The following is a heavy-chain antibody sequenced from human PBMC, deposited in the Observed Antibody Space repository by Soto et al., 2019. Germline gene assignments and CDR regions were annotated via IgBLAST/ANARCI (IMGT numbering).Heavy chain of an antibody. CDR2: IYYSGST. D-gene: IGHD5-18*01. V-gene: IGHV4-39*01. Sequence: SETLSLTCTVSGGSISSSSYYWGWIRQPPGKGLEWIGSIYYSGSTYYNPSLKSRVTISVDTSKNQFSLKLSSVTAADTAVYYCEKSPVDTAMEVWGQGTLVTVSS. CDR1: GGSISSSSYY. CDR3: EKSPVDTAMEV. J-gene: IGHJ4*02.